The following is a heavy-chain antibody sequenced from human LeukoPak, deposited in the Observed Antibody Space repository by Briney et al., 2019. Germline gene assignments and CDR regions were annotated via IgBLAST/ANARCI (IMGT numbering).Heavy chain of an antibody. J-gene: IGHJ3*02. Sequence: ASVKVSCKASGYTFTNYGISWVRQAPGQGLEWMGWISAYNGHTKYAQKVQGRVTMTRDTSTSTAYMELRSLRSDDTAVYYCARGGRWELPRPYAFDIWGQGTLVTVSS. CDR1: GYTFTNYG. V-gene: IGHV1-18*01. D-gene: IGHD1-26*01. CDR2: ISAYNGHT. CDR3: ARGGRWELPRPYAFDI.